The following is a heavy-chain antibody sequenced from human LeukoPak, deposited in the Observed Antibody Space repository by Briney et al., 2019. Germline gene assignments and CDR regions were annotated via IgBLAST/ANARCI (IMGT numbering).Heavy chain of an antibody. CDR3: ARGSRNHYDGSGYYYY. V-gene: IGHV3-64*01. CDR1: RFTFSNYA. D-gene: IGHD3-22*01. J-gene: IGHJ4*02. CDR2: TSSNGGTT. Sequence: VYLTLYCSAFRFTFSNYAMHRVRPAPGHELVYVIATSSNGGTTYYANSVRGRFTISRDNSKNTLYLQMGSLRAEDMAVYYCARGSRNHYDGSGYYYYWGQGTLVTVSS.